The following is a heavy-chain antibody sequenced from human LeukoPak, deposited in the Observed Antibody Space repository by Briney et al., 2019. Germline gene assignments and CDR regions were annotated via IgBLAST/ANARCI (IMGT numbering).Heavy chain of an antibody. V-gene: IGHV4-31*03. D-gene: IGHD2-2*01. CDR2: IYYSGST. J-gene: IGHJ6*02. CDR1: GGSISSGGYY. Sequence: PSQTLSLTCTVSGGSISSGGYYWSWIRQHPGKSLEWIGYIYYSGSTYYNPSLKSRVTISVDTSKNQFSLKLSSVTAADTAVYYCARDLRSSTSCCSDVWGQGTTVTVSS. CDR3: ARDLRSSTSCCSDV.